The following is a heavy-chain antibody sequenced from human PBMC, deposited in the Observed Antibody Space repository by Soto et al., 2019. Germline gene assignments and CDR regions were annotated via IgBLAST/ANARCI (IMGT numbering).Heavy chain of an antibody. Sequence: QVQLVQSGAEVKKPGASVKVSCKASGYTFTSYYMHWVRQAPGQGLEWMGIINPSGGSTSYAQKVQGRVTMTRDTSTSTVYMELSSLRSEDTAVYYCARVSGSGSYFDGMDVWGQGTTVTVSS. CDR2: INPSGGST. V-gene: IGHV1-46*01. D-gene: IGHD3-10*01. CDR3: ARVSGSGSYFDGMDV. CDR1: GYTFTSYY. J-gene: IGHJ6*02.